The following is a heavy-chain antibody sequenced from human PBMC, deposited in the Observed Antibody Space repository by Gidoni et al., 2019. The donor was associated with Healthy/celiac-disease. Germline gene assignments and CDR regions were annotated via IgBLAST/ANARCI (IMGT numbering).Heavy chain of an antibody. CDR1: GFACSSYW. CDR2: IKQDGSEK. CDR3: ARDAGVAFDI. D-gene: IGHD3-10*01. V-gene: IGHV3-7*01. Sequence: EVQLVASGGGLVQPGGSLRLSCAASGFACSSYWMSGVRQAPGKGLEWVANIKQDGSEKYYVDSVKGRFTISRDNAKTSLYLQMNSLRAEDTAVYYCARDAGVAFDIWGQGTMVTVSS. J-gene: IGHJ3*02.